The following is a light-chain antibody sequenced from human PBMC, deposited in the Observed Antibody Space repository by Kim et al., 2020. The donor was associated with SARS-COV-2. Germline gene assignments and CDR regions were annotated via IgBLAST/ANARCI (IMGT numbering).Light chain of an antibody. CDR1: SLRSYY. V-gene: IGLV3-19*01. J-gene: IGLJ2*01. CDR3: NSRDSSGNLVV. CDR2: GKN. Sequence: SSELTQDPAVSVALGQTVRITCQGDSLRSYYASWYQQKPGQAPVLVIYGKNNRPSGIPDRFSGSSSGNTASLTINGAQAEDEADYYCNSRDSSGNLVVFG.